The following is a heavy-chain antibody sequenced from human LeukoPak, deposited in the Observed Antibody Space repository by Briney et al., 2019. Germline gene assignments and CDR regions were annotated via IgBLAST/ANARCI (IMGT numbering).Heavy chain of an antibody. CDR2: INHSGST. CDR1: GGSFSGYY. D-gene: IGHD4-4*01. V-gene: IGHV4-34*01. Sequence: SETLSLTCAVYGGSFSGYYWSWIRQPPGKGLEWIGEINHSGSTNYNPSLKSRVTISVDTSKNQFSLKLSSVTAADTAVYYCARDSRMTTVTTAWFDPWGQGTLVTVSS. CDR3: ARDSRMTTVTTAWFDP. J-gene: IGHJ5*02.